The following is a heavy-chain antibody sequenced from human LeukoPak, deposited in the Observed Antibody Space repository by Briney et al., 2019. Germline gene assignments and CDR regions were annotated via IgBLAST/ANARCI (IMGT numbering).Heavy chain of an antibody. CDR1: GGSISSSSYY. Sequence: SETLSLTCTVSGGSISSSSYYWGWIRQPPGKGLEWIGSIYYSGSTYYNPSLKSRVTISVDTSKNQFSLKLSSVTAADTAVYYCARERYFDWLFPFDYWGQGTLVTVSS. CDR3: ARERYFDWLFPFDY. J-gene: IGHJ4*02. CDR2: IYYSGST. D-gene: IGHD3-9*01. V-gene: IGHV4-39*07.